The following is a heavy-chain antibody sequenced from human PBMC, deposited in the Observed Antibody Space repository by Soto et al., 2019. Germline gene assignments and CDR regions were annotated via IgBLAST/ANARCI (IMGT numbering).Heavy chain of an antibody. CDR1: GFTFSSYA. J-gene: IGHJ6*02. CDR3: AKSSANYYYYYGMDV. Sequence: GGSLRLSCAASGFTFSSYAMSWVRQAPVKGLEWVSAISGSGGSTYYADSVKGRFTISRDNSKNTLYLQMNSLRAEDTAVYYCAKSSANYYYYYGMDVWGQGTTVTVSS. CDR2: ISGSGGST. V-gene: IGHV3-23*01. D-gene: IGHD3-10*01.